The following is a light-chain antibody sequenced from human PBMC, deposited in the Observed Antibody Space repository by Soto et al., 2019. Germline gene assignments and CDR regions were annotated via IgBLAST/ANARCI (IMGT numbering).Light chain of an antibody. V-gene: IGKV1-39*01. CDR3: QQRIT. CDR2: DTS. Sequence: DIQMTQSPSSLSASVGDRVTITCRASQSIGFYLNWYQQKPGKAPKLLIYDTSSLQSGVPSRFRGSASGTDSTLTISSLQPEDFATYYCQQRITFGPGTKVDI. CDR1: QSIGFY. J-gene: IGKJ3*01.